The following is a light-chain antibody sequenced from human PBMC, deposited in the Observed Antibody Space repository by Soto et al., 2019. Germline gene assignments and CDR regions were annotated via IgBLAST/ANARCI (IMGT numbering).Light chain of an antibody. Sequence: EIVLTQSPGTLSLSPGERATLSCRASQSVSSSYLAWYQEKPGQAPRLLIYGASSRATGIPDRFSGSGSGTDFTLTISRLEPEDFAVYYCQQYGSSPSGLNFGGGTKVEIK. V-gene: IGKV3-20*01. CDR1: QSVSSSY. CDR2: GAS. J-gene: IGKJ4*01. CDR3: QQYGSSPSGLN.